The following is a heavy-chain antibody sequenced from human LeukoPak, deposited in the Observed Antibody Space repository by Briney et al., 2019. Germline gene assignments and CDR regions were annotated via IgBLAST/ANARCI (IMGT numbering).Heavy chain of an antibody. Sequence: TGGSLRLSCAASGFTFSSYGIHWVRQAPGKGLEWVAVISYDGSNTYSADSVKGRFTISRDNSKNTVYLQMNGLRAEDTAIYYCAALADYIDYWGQGTLVTVSS. CDR2: ISYDGSNT. V-gene: IGHV3-30*03. CDR1: GFTFSSYG. CDR3: AALADYIDY. D-gene: IGHD3-3*02. J-gene: IGHJ4*02.